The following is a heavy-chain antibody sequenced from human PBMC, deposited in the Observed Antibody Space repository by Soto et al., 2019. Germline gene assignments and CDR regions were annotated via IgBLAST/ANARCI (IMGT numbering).Heavy chain of an antibody. V-gene: IGHV3-74*01. CDR3: VRDDVGPGIDY. CDR1: GFTFSSYW. CDR2: INSDGSTT. Sequence: GGSLRLSCAASGFTFSSYWMHWVRQAPGRGLVWVSHINSDGSTTTYADSVEGRFTISRDNAKNTVYLQMNSLRAEDTAVYYCVRDDVGPGIDYWGLGTLVTVSS. D-gene: IGHD3-16*01. J-gene: IGHJ4*02.